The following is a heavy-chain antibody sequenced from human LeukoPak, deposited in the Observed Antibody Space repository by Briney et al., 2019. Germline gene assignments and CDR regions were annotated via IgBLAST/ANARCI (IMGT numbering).Heavy chain of an antibody. Sequence: SETLSLTCTVSGYSISSGYYWVWIRQPPGKGLEWIGSIYHSGSTYYNPSLKSRVTISVDTSKNQFSLKLSSVTAADTAVYYCARSPTKRVPEDYWGQGTLVTVSS. CDR1: GYSISSGYY. CDR2: IYHSGST. J-gene: IGHJ4*02. V-gene: IGHV4-38-2*02. D-gene: IGHD2-2*01. CDR3: ARSPTKRVPEDY.